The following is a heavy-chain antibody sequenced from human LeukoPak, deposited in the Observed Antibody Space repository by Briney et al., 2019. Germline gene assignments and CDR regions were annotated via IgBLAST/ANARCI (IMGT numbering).Heavy chain of an antibody. D-gene: IGHD6-19*01. CDR3: ARRIAVAGALVDY. Sequence: GESLKISCKGSGYSFTSYWIGWVRQLPGKGLEWMGIIYPGDPDTRYSPSLQGQVTISADKSISTAYLQWSSLKASDTAMYYCARRIAVAGALVDYWGQGTLVTVSS. V-gene: IGHV5-51*01. CDR2: IYPGDPDT. J-gene: IGHJ4*02. CDR1: GYSFTSYW.